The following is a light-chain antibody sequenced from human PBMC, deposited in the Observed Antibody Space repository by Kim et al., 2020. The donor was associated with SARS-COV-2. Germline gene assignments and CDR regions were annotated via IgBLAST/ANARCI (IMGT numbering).Light chain of an antibody. CDR3: SSRDSSGTRLV. CDR1: SLGMYY. V-gene: IGLV3-19*01. Sequence: ALGNAVSIHCQGNSLGMYYASWYQQKPGQAPVIVIHGKDIRPSGIPDRFSASSSGNRASLTITGAQADDEADYYCSSRDSSGTRLVFGGGTQLTVL. J-gene: IGLJ7*01. CDR2: GKD.